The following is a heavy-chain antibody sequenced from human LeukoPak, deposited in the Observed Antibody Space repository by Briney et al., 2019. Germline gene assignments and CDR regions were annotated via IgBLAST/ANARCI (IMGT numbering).Heavy chain of an antibody. CDR2: ISAYNGDT. J-gene: IGHJ4*02. Sequence: GASVKVSCKASGDTFASYGITWLRQAPGQGLEWMGWISAYNGDTKYAQKFQGRVTMTTDTSKTTAYMQLRSLRSDDTAVYYCARESSNTGRGIDYWGQGTLVTVSS. D-gene: IGHD1-26*01. CDR1: GDTFASYG. V-gene: IGHV1-18*01. CDR3: ARESSNTGRGIDY.